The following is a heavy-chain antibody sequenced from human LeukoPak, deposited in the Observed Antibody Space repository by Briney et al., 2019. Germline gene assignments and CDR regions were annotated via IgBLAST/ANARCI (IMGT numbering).Heavy chain of an antibody. V-gene: IGHV3-43*02. Sequence: PGGSLRLSCAAPGFIFDNYAIHWVRQAPGKGLEWVSLISGDGGSTFYADSVRGRFTISRDNTRKSLSLHMSSLRSEDTALYYCARESETSGWYDYWGQGTLVTVSS. CDR1: GFIFDNYA. D-gene: IGHD6-19*01. CDR2: ISGDGGST. CDR3: ARESETSGWYDY. J-gene: IGHJ4*02.